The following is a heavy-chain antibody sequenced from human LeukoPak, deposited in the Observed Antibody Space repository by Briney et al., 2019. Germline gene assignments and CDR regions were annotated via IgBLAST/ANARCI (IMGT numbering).Heavy chain of an antibody. J-gene: IGHJ6*04. CDR1: GYTFTSYG. V-gene: IGHV1-18*01. Sequence: ASVKVSCKASGYTFTSYGISWVRQAPGQGLEWMGWISAYNGNTNYAQKLQGRVTMTTDTSTSTAYMELRSLRSDDTAVYYCARGAPCSSSCPYYYYYGMDVWGKGTTVTVSS. CDR3: ARGAPCSSSCPYYYYYGMDV. CDR2: ISAYNGNT. D-gene: IGHD6-13*01.